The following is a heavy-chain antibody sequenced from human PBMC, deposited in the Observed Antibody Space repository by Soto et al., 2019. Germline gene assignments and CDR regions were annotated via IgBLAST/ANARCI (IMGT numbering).Heavy chain of an antibody. D-gene: IGHD3-10*01. J-gene: IGHJ4*02. CDR2: ISTNNGNT. CDR1: GYTFKTYG. CDR3: VRGAYGGQHDY. V-gene: IGHV1-18*01. Sequence: QVQLVQSGAEVKKPGASVKVSCKASGYTFKTYGLTWVRQSPGQGPEWMGSISTNNGNTNYAQKLLDRVTMTTDIATSTAYMELTSLKSDDTGVYYCVRGAYGGQHDYWGQGTLVTVSS.